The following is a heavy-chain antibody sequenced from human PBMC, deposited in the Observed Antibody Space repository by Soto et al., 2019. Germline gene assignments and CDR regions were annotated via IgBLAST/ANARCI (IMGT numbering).Heavy chain of an antibody. J-gene: IGHJ3*02. CDR3: AKDYLEEGGNENAFDI. V-gene: IGHV1-18*01. Sequence: ASIKVSCKASCYTFTSYGISWVGQAPGQGLEWMGWISAYNGNRNYAQKLQGRVSMTRDTSTRTAYREWRSVRSDDTEVYYCAKDYLEEGGNENAFDIWGQGTMVTVSS. CDR2: ISAYNGNR. CDR1: CYTFTSYG. D-gene: IGHD2-15*01.